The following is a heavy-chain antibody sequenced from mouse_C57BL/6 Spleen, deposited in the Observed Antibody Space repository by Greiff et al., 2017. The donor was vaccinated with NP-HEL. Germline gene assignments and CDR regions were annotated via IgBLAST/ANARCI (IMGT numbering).Heavy chain of an antibody. V-gene: IGHV1-82*01. CDR1: GYAFSSSW. CDR2: IYPGDGDT. Sequence: VKLKQSGPELVKPGASVKISCKASGYAFSSSWMNWVKQRPGKGLEWIGRIYPGDGDTNYNGKFKGKATLTADKSSSTAYMQLSSLTSEDSAVYFCARKDGSSYVDYWGQGTTLTVSS. CDR3: ARKDGSSYVDY. D-gene: IGHD1-1*01. J-gene: IGHJ2*01.